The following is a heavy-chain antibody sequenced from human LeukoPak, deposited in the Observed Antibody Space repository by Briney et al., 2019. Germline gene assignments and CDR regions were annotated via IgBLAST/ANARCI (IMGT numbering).Heavy chain of an antibody. CDR3: ARHIGGSYRRFDP. V-gene: IGHV4-39*01. CDR2: IYYGGTT. Sequence: SETLSLTCTVSGGSISSGSYFWGWIRQPPGKGLEWIGSIYYGGTTSYNPSLKSRVTISVDTSENQFSLKLSSVTAADTAVYYCARHIGGSYRRFDPWGQGTLVTVSS. D-gene: IGHD1-26*01. CDR1: GGSISSGSYF. J-gene: IGHJ5*02.